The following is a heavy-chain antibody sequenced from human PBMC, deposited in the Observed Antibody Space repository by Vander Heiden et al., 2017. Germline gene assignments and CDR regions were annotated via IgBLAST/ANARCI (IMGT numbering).Heavy chain of an antibody. V-gene: IGHV1-46*01. J-gene: IGHJ4*02. CDR3: ARDYYHYDSSGSYDY. D-gene: IGHD3-22*01. CDR2: INPSGGST. Sequence: QVQLVQSGAEGKKPGASVKVSCRASGYTFTSYYMHWVRQAPGQGLEWMGIINPSGGSTSYAQKFQGRVTMTRDTSTSTVYMELSSLRSEDTAVYYCARDYYHYDSSGSYDYWGQGTLVTVSS. CDR1: GYTFTSYY.